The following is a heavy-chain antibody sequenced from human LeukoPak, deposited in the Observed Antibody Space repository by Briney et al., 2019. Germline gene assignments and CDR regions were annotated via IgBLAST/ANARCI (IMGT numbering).Heavy chain of an antibody. J-gene: IGHJ6*03. CDR3: ARDLYYYDNYMDV. CDR2: ISGSGSST. Sequence: PGGSLRLSCAASGFTFTSYAMSWVRQAPGKGLEWVSTISGSGSSTYYADSVKGRFTISRDTSKNTLYLQMNSLRAEDTAVYYCARDLYYYDNYMDVWGKGTTVTVSS. V-gene: IGHV3-23*01. CDR1: GFTFTSYA.